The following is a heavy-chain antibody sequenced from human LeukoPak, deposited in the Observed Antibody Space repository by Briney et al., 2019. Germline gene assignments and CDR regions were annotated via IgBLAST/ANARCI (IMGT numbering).Heavy chain of an antibody. D-gene: IGHD2-2*01. J-gene: IGHJ4*02. CDR1: GYTFTSYS. CDR2: ISAYNGNT. Sequence: ASVKVSCKASGYTFTSYSISWVRQAPGQGLEWMGWISAYNGNTNYAQKLQGRVTMTTDTSTSTAYMELRSLRSDDTAVYYCARVPYIVVVPAAIWLVYWGQGTLVTVSS. V-gene: IGHV1-18*01. CDR3: ARVPYIVVVPAAIWLVY.